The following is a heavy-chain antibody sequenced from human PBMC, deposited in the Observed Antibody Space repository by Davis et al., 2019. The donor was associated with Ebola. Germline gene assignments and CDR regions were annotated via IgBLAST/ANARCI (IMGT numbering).Heavy chain of an antibody. CDR2: ISGSGGST. CDR1: GFTFSSYA. CDR3: AKEGDIAAVFYWFDP. Sequence: GGFLRLSCAASGFTFSSYAMSWVRQAPGKGLEWVSAISGSGGSTYYADSVKGRFTISRDNSKKTLYLQMNSLRAEDTAVYYCAKEGDIAAVFYWFDPWGQGTLVTVSS. V-gene: IGHV3-23*01. D-gene: IGHD6-13*01. J-gene: IGHJ5*02.